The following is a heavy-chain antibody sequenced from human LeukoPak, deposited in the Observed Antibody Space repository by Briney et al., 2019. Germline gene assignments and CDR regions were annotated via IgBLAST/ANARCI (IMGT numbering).Heavy chain of an antibody. Sequence: PSETLCLTCTVSGGSISSYYWSWIRQPPGKGLEWIGDIYYSGSTNYNPSLESRVTISVDTSKNQFSLKLSSVTAADTAVYYCARRGDSSSWYGEWFDPWGQGTLVTVSS. J-gene: IGHJ5*02. CDR3: ARRGDSSSWYGEWFDP. CDR1: GGSISSYY. D-gene: IGHD6-13*01. V-gene: IGHV4-59*08. CDR2: IYYSGST.